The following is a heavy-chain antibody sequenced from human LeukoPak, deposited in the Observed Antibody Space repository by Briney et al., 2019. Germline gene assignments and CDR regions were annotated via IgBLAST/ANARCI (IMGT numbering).Heavy chain of an antibody. Sequence: SETLSLTCTVSDGSFTSGSYYWGWIRQPPGTGLQWIATMYYSGTTIYTPSLKSRLAISRDTSSDQFSLRLTSVTAADTAVYYCAGAPIVVVSTPSFDTWGQGILVTVSS. CDR1: DGSFTSGSYY. CDR2: MYYSGTT. V-gene: IGHV4-39*07. CDR3: AGAPIVVVSTPSFDT. J-gene: IGHJ5*02. D-gene: IGHD3-22*01.